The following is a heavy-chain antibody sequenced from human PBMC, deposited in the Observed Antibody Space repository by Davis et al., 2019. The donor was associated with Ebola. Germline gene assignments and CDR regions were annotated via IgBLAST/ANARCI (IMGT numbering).Heavy chain of an antibody. Sequence: SETLSLTCTVSGGSISSSSYYWGWIRQPPGKGLEWFGSIYYSGSTYYNPSLKSRVTISVDTSKNQFSLKLSSVTAADTAVYYCARGTLLWFGELLYSDYGMDVWGQGTTVTVSS. V-gene: IGHV4-39*07. J-gene: IGHJ6*02. D-gene: IGHD3-10*01. CDR1: GGSISSSSYY. CDR3: ARGTLLWFGELLYSDYGMDV. CDR2: IYYSGST.